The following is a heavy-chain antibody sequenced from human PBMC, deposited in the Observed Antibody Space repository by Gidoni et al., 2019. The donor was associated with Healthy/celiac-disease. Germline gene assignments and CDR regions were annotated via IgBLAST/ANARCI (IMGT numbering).Heavy chain of an antibody. V-gene: IGHV3-23*01. Sequence: EVQLLASGGRLVQPGGSLRLSCAASGVPFISYAMSCVAQAPGKWLGWVSGISGSGGSTCSGDSGKGRFTISRDNSKKTVYLQMNSLRAEDTAVYYCAKVVVGGSGSYYKDLGQGTLVTVSS. CDR3: AKVVVGGSGSYYKD. D-gene: IGHD3-10*01. J-gene: IGHJ4*02. CDR2: ISGSGGST. CDR1: GVPFISYA.